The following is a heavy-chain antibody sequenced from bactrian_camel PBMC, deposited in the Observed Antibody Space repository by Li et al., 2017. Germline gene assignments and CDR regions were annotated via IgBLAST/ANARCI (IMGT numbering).Heavy chain of an antibody. CDR1: GYSTYC. J-gene: IGHJ6*01. CDR3: VTNLRLRARTTQCLDSGY. V-gene: IGHV3S53*01. D-gene: IGHD1*01. Sequence: HVQLVESGGGSVQAGGSLRLSCAASGYSTYCMGRFRQAPGKEREGVATIDSDGGTAYADSVKGRFTISQDSAKNILYLQMHSLKPEDTGVYYCVTNLRLRARTTQCLDSGYWGRGTQVTVS. CDR2: IDSDGGT.